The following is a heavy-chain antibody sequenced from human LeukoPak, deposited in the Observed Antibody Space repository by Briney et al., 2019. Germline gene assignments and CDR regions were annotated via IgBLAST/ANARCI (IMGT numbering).Heavy chain of an antibody. V-gene: IGHV1-69*05. CDR3: ARAIDYDILTGYYSLTA. J-gene: IGHJ5*02. D-gene: IGHD3-9*01. CDR1: GGTFSSYA. Sequence: SVKVSCKASGGTFSSYAISWVRQAPGQGLEWMGRIIPIFGTANYAQKSQGRVTITTDESTSTAYMELSSLRSEDTAVYYCARAIDYDILTGYYSLTAWGQGTLVTVSS. CDR2: IIPIFGTA.